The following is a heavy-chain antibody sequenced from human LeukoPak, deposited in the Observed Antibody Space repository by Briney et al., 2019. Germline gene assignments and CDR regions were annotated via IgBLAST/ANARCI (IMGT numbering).Heavy chain of an antibody. V-gene: IGHV3-43*01. CDR3: AKDSAAGGYYYMDV. CDR2: ISWDGGST. Sequence: GGSLRLSCAASGFTFSSYTMHWVRQAPGKGLEWVSLISWDGGSTYYADSVKGRFTISRDNSKNSLYLQMNSLRTEDTALYYCAKDSAAGGYYYMDVWGKGTTVTVSS. CDR1: GFTFSSYT. D-gene: IGHD6-13*01. J-gene: IGHJ6*03.